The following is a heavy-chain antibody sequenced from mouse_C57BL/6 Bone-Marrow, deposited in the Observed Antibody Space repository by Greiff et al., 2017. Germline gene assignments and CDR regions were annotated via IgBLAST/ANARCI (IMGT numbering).Heavy chain of an antibody. D-gene: IGHD1-1*01. CDR2: INYDGSST. Sequence: EVMLVESEGGLVQPGSSMKLSCTASGFTFSDYYMAWVRQVPEKGLEWVANINYDGSSTYYLDSLKSRFIISRDNAKNILYLQMSSLKSEDTATYYCARERSTTVDYYAMDYWGQGTSVTVSS. CDR1: GFTFSDYY. CDR3: ARERSTTVDYYAMDY. J-gene: IGHJ4*01. V-gene: IGHV5-16*01.